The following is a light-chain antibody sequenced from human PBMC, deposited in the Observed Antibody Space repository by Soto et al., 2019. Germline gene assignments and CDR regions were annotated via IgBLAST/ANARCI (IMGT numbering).Light chain of an antibody. CDR1: QSISSW. Sequence: DIQMTQSPSTLSASVGDRVTITCRASQSISSWLAWYQQKPGQAPKLLIYKASDLQSGISSRFSGSGSGTEFTLPISSLQPDDYATYYCQQYKVYPYIFGQGTKLE. V-gene: IGKV1-5*03. J-gene: IGKJ2*01. CDR3: QQYKVYPYI. CDR2: KAS.